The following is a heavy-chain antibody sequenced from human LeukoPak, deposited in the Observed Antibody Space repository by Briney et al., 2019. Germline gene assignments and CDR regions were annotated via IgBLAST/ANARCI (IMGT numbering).Heavy chain of an antibody. V-gene: IGHV3-48*01. CDR3: ARDLPLKPYCSGGSCYGHDAFDI. CDR2: ISSSSSTI. CDR1: GFTFSSYS. J-gene: IGHJ3*02. D-gene: IGHD2-15*01. Sequence: PGGSLRLSCAASGFTFSSYSMNWVRQAPGKGLEWVSYISSSSSTIYYADSVKGRFTISRDNSKNTLYLQMNSLRAEDTAVYYCARDLPLKPYCSGGSCYGHDAFDIWGQGTMVTVSS.